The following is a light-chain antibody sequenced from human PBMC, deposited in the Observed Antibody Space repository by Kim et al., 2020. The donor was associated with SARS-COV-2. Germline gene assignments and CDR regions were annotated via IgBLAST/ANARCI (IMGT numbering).Light chain of an antibody. CDR1: QGISSY. CDR3: QQYYSYPLT. J-gene: IGKJ4*01. CDR2: AAS. Sequence: AIRMTQSPSSFSASTGDRVTNTCQASQGISSYLAWYQQKPGKAPKLLIYAASTLQSGVPSRFSGSGSGTDFTLTISCLQSEDFATYYCQQYYSYPLTFGGGTKVDIK. V-gene: IGKV1-8*01.